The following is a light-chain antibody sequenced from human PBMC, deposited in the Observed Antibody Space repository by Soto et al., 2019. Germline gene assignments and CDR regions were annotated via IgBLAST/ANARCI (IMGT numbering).Light chain of an antibody. CDR2: WAS. CDR1: QSLFFSSSNKNY. J-gene: IGKJ1*01. CDR3: QKYYSTLWK. V-gene: IGKV4-1*01. Sequence: DIVMTQSPDSLAVPLGESATIKCKSSQSLFFSSSNKNYIAWYQQKPGQPPKLLIYWASTRKSGVPDRFSASGSGTDFTLTINDLQADDVAVYYCQKYYSTLWKCGQGNRGAIK.